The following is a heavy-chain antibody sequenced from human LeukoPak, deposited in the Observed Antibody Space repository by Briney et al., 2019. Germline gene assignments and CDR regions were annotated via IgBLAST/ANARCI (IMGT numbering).Heavy chain of an antibody. CDR1: GFTFSSYA. V-gene: IGHV3-30*04. Sequence: GRSLRLSCAASGFTFSSYAMHWVRQSPGKGLEWVAVISYDGSNKYYADSVKGRFTISRDNSKNTLYLQMNSLRAEDTAVYYCARLNKDDDYLDYWGQGTLVTVSS. J-gene: IGHJ4*02. CDR2: ISYDGSNK. CDR3: ARLNKDDDYLDY. D-gene: IGHD2-15*01.